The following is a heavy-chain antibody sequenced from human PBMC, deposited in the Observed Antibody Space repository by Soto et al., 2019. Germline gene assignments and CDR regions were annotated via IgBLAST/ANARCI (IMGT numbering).Heavy chain of an antibody. CDR1: GYTFTSYD. J-gene: IGHJ2*01. D-gene: IGHD4-17*01. Sequence: QVQLVQSGAEVKKPGASVKVSCKASGYTFTSYDINWVRQATGQGLEWMGWMNPNSGNTGYAQKFQGRVTMTRNTSISTAYMELSSLRSEDTAVYYCARLQPGIDYGDYRVWYFDLWGRGTLVTVSS. CDR3: ARLQPGIDYGDYRVWYFDL. CDR2: MNPNSGNT. V-gene: IGHV1-8*01.